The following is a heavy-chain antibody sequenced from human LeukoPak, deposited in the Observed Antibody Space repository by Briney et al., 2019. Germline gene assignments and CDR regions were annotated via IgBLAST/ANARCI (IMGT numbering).Heavy chain of an antibody. J-gene: IGHJ4*02. CDR1: GYTFTSYG. D-gene: IGHD1-26*01. CDR3: ARVPGPTSYWPYYFDY. CDR2: ISAYNGNT. V-gene: IGHV1-18*01. Sequence: ASVKVSCKASGYTFTSYGISWVRQAPGQGLEWMGWISAYNGNTNYAQKLQGRVTMTTDTSTSTAYMELRSLRSDDTAVYYCARVPGPTSYWPYYFDYWGQGTLVTVSS.